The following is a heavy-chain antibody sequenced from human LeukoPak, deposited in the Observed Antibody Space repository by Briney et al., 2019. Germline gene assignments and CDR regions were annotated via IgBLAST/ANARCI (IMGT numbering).Heavy chain of an antibody. Sequence: ASVKVSCKASGYTFTSYGISWVRQAPGQGLEWMGWISAYNGNTNYAQKLQGRVTMATDTSTSTAYMELRSLRSDDTAVYYCARDNHYGSGSYYNPNPFYGIDVWGQGTTVTVSS. CDR3: ARDNHYGSGSYYNPNPFYGIDV. J-gene: IGHJ6*02. D-gene: IGHD3-10*01. CDR2: ISAYNGNT. V-gene: IGHV1-18*01. CDR1: GYTFTSYG.